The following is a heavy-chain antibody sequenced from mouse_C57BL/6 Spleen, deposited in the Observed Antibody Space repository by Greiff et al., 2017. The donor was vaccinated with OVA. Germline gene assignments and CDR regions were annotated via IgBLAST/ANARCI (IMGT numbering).Heavy chain of an antibody. Sequence: QVQLQQPGAELVMPGASVKLSCTASGYTFTSYWMHWVKQRPGQGLEWIGEIDPSDSYTNYNQKFKGKSTLTVDKSSSTAYMQLSSLTSEDSAVYYCARSNYGYDGYYFDYWGQGTTLTVSS. V-gene: IGHV1-69*01. CDR3: ARSNYGYDGYYFDY. D-gene: IGHD2-2*01. CDR1: GYTFTSYW. CDR2: IDPSDSYT. J-gene: IGHJ2*01.